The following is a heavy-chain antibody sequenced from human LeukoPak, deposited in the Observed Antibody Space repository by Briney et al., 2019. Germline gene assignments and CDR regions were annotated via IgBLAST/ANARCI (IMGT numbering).Heavy chain of an antibody. CDR3: ARHRVTYYYDSSGYHYFDY. CDR2: IYYSGST. V-gene: IGHV4-39*01. Sequence: PSETLSLTCTVSGGSISSSSYYWGWLRQPPGKGLEWIGSIYYSGSTYYNPSLKSRVTISVDTSKNQFSLKLSSVTAADTAVYYCARHRVTYYYDSSGYHYFDYWGQGTLVTVSS. J-gene: IGHJ4*02. CDR1: GGSISSSSYY. D-gene: IGHD3-22*01.